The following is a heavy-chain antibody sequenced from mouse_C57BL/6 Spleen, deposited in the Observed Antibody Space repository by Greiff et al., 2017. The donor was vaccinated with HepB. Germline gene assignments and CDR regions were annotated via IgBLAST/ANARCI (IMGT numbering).Heavy chain of an antibody. J-gene: IGHJ2*01. Sequence: QVKLQQPGAELVKPGASVKLSSKASGYTFTSNWMQWVKQRPGRGVEWIGRIDPNSGGTKYNEKLKSKATLTVDKPSSTAYMQPSSLTSEDSAVYSSARMGNYVDYYYDYWGQGTTLTVSA. CDR3: ARMGNYVDYYYDY. D-gene: IGHD2-1*01. V-gene: IGHV1-62-3*01. CDR2: IDPNSGGT. CDR1: GYTFTSNW.